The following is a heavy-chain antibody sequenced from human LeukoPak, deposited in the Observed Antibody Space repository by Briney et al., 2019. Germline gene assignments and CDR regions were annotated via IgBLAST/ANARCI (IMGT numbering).Heavy chain of an antibody. CDR3: ARSRYCSGGSCSLYYFDY. D-gene: IGHD2-15*01. CDR1: GFTFSSYE. J-gene: IGHJ4*02. Sequence: GGSLRLSCAASGFTFSSYEMNWVRQAPGKGLEWVSHISSSGSTIYYADSVKGRFTISRDNAKNSLYLQMNSLRAEDTAVYYCARSRYCSGGSCSLYYFDYWGQGTLVTVSS. V-gene: IGHV3-48*03. CDR2: ISSSGSTI.